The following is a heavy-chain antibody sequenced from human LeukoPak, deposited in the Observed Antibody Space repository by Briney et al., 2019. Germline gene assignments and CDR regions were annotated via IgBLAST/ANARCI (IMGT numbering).Heavy chain of an antibody. CDR3: AGGPLGYCSSTSCYPRYYYYYGMDV. V-gene: IGHV4-39*01. D-gene: IGHD2-2*01. CDR2: IYYSEST. Sequence: PSETLSLTCTVSGGSISSSSYYWGWIRQPPGKGLEWIGSIYYSESTYYNPSLKSRVTISVDTSKNQFSLKLSSVTAADTAVYYCAGGPLGYCSSTSCYPRYYYYYGMDVWGQGTTVTVSS. J-gene: IGHJ6*02. CDR1: GGSISSSSYY.